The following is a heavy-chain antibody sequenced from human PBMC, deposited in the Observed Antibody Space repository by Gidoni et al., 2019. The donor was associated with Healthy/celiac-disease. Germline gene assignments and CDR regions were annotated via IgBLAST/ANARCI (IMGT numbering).Heavy chain of an antibody. CDR2: ISYDGSNK. D-gene: IGHD1-1*01. J-gene: IGHJ4*02. CDR3: AKDRSNWNDVAGVFDY. V-gene: IGHV3-30*18. CDR1: GFTFSSYG. Sequence: QVQLVESGGGVVLPGRSLRLSCSASGFTFSSYGMHWVRQAPGKGLEGVAVISYDGSNKYYADSVKGRFTISRDNSKNTLYLQMNSLRAEDTAVYYCAKDRSNWNDVAGVFDYWGQGTLVTVSS.